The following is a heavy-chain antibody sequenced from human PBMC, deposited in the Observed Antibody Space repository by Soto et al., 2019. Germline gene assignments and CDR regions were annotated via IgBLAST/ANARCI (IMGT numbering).Heavy chain of an antibody. CDR1: GGSISSGGYY. Sequence: QVQLQESGPGLVKPSQTLSLTCTVSGGSISSGGYYWSWIRQHPGKGLEWIGYIYYSGSPYYNPALKSRVTISEDTSKNHFSLKLSSVTAADTAVYYCARWGYYDSSGYSRDAFDIWGQGTMVTVSS. CDR2: IYYSGSP. D-gene: IGHD3-22*01. CDR3: ARWGYYDSSGYSRDAFDI. J-gene: IGHJ3*02. V-gene: IGHV4-31*03.